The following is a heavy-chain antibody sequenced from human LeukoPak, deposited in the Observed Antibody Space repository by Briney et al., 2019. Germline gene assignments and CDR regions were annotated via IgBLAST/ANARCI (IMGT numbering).Heavy chain of an antibody. Sequence: PGGSLRLFCAASGFTFSSYAMRWVRQAPGKGLEWVSAISGSGGSTYYADSVKGRFTISRDNSKNTLYLQMNSLRAEDTAVYYCAKVSSGWYGVVDYWGQGTLVTVSS. CDR3: AKVSSGWYGVVDY. CDR1: GFTFSSYA. J-gene: IGHJ4*02. V-gene: IGHV3-23*01. CDR2: ISGSGGST. D-gene: IGHD6-19*01.